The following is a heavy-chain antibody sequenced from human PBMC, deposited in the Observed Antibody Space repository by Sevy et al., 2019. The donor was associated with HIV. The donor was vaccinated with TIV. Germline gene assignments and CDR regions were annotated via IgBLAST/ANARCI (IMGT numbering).Heavy chain of an antibody. V-gene: IGHV3-33*01. CDR3: AREDIRVAGIGYYFHS. Sequence: GGSLRLSCAASGFSISGYGMHWVRQAPGKGLEWVAVIWYDGTNREYADSVKGRLTISRDNSKNTLYLQMNSLRVEDTAVYYCAREDIRVAGIGYYFHSWGQGTLVTVSS. CDR1: GFSISGYG. J-gene: IGHJ4*02. CDR2: IWYDGTNR. D-gene: IGHD6-19*01.